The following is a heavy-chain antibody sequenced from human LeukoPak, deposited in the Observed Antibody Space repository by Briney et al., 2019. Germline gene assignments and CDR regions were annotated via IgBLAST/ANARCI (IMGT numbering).Heavy chain of an antibody. CDR3: ARELSCSSTSCYSSFWFDP. Sequence: PGGSLRLSCAASGFTFSNAWMSWVRQAPGKGLEWVSVIYSGGSTYYADSVKGRFTISRDNSKNTLYLQMNSLRAEDTAVYYCARELSCSSTSCYSSFWFDPWGQGTLVTVSS. D-gene: IGHD2-2*01. CDR1: GFTFSNAW. CDR2: IYSGGST. V-gene: IGHV3-66*01. J-gene: IGHJ5*02.